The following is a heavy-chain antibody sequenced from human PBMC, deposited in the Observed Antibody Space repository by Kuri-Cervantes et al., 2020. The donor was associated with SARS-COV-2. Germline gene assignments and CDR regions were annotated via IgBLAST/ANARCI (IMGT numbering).Heavy chain of an antibody. D-gene: IGHD2-2*02. CDR1: GYTFTSYA. CDR2: INTNTGNP. CDR3: ARVYCSSTSCYIFDFNFDY. J-gene: IGHJ4*02. Sequence: ASVKVSCKASGYTFTSYAMNWVRQAPGQGLEWMGWINTNTGNPTYAQGFTGRFVFSLDTSVSTAYLQISSLKAEDTAVYYCARVYCSSTSCYIFDFNFDYWGQGTLVTVSS. V-gene: IGHV7-4-1*02.